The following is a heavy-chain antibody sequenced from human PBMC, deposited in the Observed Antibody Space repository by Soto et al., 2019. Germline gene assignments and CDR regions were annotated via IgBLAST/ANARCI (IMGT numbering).Heavy chain of an antibody. CDR1: GYTFSTYV. V-gene: IGHV1-18*01. J-gene: IGHJ5*02. CDR2: VNGYNGYT. CDR3: ARDDKNWFDP. Sequence: QVQLVQSGTEVKKPGASEKVSCKASGYTFSTYVISWLRQAPGQGPEWMGWVNGYNGYTKYAEKFQGRVTMTTDTSTSTAYMELWSLRSDDTAVYYCARDDKNWFDPWGQGTLVSVSS.